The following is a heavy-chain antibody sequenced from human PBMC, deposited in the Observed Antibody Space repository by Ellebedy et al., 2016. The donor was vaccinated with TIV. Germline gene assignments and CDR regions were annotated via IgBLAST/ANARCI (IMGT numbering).Heavy chain of an antibody. D-gene: IGHD1-14*01. CDR2: INSDGSDT. CDR1: GFIFSGYW. V-gene: IGHV3-74*01. CDR3: VRGGAAPHNRYFDF. Sequence: PGGSLRLSCAASGFIFSGYWMHWVRQAPGKGLVWVSRINSDGSDTAYADSVRGRFTISRENAKSSVYLQMNSLRVGDTAVYYCVRGGAAPHNRYFDFWGRGTLVTVSS. J-gene: IGHJ2*01.